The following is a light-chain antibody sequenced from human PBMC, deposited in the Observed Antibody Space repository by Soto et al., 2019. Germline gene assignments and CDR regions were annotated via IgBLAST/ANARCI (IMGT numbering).Light chain of an antibody. CDR1: SSNIGSNT. V-gene: IGLV1-44*01. CDR2: SNN. J-gene: IGLJ1*01. Sequence: QLVLTQPPSASGTPGQRVTISCSGISSNIGSNTVNWYQQLPGTAPKLLIYSNNQRPSGVPDRFSGSKSGTSASLAISGLQSEDEADYYCAAWDDSLNGYVFGTGTKVTVL. CDR3: AAWDDSLNGYV.